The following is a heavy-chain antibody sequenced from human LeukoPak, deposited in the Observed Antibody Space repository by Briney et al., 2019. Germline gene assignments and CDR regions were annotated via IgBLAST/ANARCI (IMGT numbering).Heavy chain of an antibody. D-gene: IGHD3-22*01. V-gene: IGHV1-69*02. CDR3: ARAFSGSKPQYDY. J-gene: IGHJ4*02. CDR2: IIPILGIA. CDR1: GGTFSSYT. Sequence: GSSVKVSCKASGGTFSSYTISWVRQAPGQGLEWMGRIIPILGIANYAQKFQGRVTITADKSTSTAYMELSSLRSEDTAVYYCARAFSGSKPQYDYWGQGTLVAVSS.